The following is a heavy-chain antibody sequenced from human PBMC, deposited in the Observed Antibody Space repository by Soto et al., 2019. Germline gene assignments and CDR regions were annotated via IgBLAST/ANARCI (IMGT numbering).Heavy chain of an antibody. CDR2: ITSSSDTI. D-gene: IGHD3-22*01. CDR1: GFTFSSFH. J-gene: IGHJ6*02. V-gene: IGHV3-48*02. Sequence: EVQLVESGGGLVQPGGSLRLSCAASGFTFSSFHMNWVRQALGRGLEWVAYITSSSDTICYSDSVKGRFTISRDNGKNSLFLQMNSLRDEDTAVYYCARVVVVIPPGYYYAMDVWGQGTTVTVSS. CDR3: ARVVVVIPPGYYYAMDV.